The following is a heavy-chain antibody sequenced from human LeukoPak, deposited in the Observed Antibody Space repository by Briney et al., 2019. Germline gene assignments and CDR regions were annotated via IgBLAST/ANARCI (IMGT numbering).Heavy chain of an antibody. CDR1: GGSVSSGSYY. V-gene: IGHV4-61*01. D-gene: IGHD3-9*01. CDR3: AGGSYYNILTGYSYFDY. Sequence: SETLSLTCTVSGGSVSSGSYYWSWIRQPPGKGLEWIGYIYYSASTNYNPSLKSRVTMSVGTSKNQFSLKLSSVTAADTAVYFCAGGSYYNILTGYSYFDYWGQGTLVTVSS. CDR2: IYYSAST. J-gene: IGHJ4*02.